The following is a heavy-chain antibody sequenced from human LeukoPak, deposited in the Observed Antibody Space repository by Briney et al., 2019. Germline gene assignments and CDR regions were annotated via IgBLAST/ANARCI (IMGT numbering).Heavy chain of an antibody. CDR2: ISSSSSTI. D-gene: IGHD2-2*01. Sequence: PGGSLRLSCAASGFTFSSYRMNWVRQAPGKGLEWVSYISSSSSTIYYADSVKGRFTISRDNAKNSLYLQMNSLRAEDTAVYYCARLKLLWSNYFDYWGQGTLVTVSS. CDR1: GFTFSSYR. V-gene: IGHV3-48*04. CDR3: ARLKLLWSNYFDY. J-gene: IGHJ4*02.